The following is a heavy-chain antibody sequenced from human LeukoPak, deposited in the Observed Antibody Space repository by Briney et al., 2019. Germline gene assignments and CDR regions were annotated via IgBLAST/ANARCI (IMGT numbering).Heavy chain of an antibody. D-gene: IGHD2-15*01. CDR2: INPSGGST. CDR1: GYTFTSYY. Sequence: ASVKVSCKASGYTFTSYYMHWVRQAPGQGLEWMGIINPSGGSTSYAQKFQGRVTMTRDTSTSTVHMELSSLRSEDTAVYYCARGAGILLLVVVAGVEFDYWGQGTLVTVSS. V-gene: IGHV1-46*01. J-gene: IGHJ4*02. CDR3: ARGAGILLLVVVAGVEFDY.